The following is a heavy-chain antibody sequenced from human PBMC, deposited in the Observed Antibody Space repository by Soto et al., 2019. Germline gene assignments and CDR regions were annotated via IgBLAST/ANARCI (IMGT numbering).Heavy chain of an antibody. J-gene: IGHJ5*02. CDR3: ARLVGRSNWIDP. CDR2: VHYSGST. Sequence: QLQLQESGPGLVKPSETLSLTCSASGGSISNPYYYWGWIRQPPGKGLEWIGSVHYSGSTNSNPSLKSRVTVPVDTSRNQFSLKLSSVTAADTAVYYCARLVGRSNWIDPWGQGTLVTVSS. V-gene: IGHV4-39*01. D-gene: IGHD2-15*01. CDR1: GGSISNPYYY.